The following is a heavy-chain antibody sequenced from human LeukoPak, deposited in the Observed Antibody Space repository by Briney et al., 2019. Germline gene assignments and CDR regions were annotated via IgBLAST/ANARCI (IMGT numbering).Heavy chain of an antibody. CDR3: ATAASFSSTGAFDI. D-gene: IGHD2-2*01. J-gene: IGHJ3*02. V-gene: IGHV3-48*03. Sequence: PGGSLRLSCAASGFTFSSYEMNWVRQAPGKGLEWVSYISSSGSTIYYADSVKGRFTISRDNSKNMLYLQMNSLRAEDTAVYYCATAASFSSTGAFDIWGQGTMVTVSS. CDR2: ISSSGSTI. CDR1: GFTFSSYE.